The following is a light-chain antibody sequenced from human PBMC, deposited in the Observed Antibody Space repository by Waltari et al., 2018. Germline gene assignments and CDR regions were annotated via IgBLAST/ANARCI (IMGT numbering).Light chain of an antibody. Sequence: TQSPSSLSASVGDRVTITCQASQDITNCLNWYQQKPGQAPKLLIYDASNLKTGVPSRFSGRGFGTDFTFTISSLQPEDVATYYCQQYDVLQYTFGPGTKVNLK. CDR3: QQYDVLQYT. J-gene: IGKJ3*01. V-gene: IGKV1-33*01. CDR1: QDITNC. CDR2: DAS.